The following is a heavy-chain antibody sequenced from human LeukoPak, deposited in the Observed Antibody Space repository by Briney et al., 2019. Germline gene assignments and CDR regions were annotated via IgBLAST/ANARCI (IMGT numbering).Heavy chain of an antibody. CDR3: ARGSYDL. J-gene: IGHJ5*02. Sequence: PGGSLRLSCAASGFTFSFHLMTWVRQAPGKGLEWVANIKYDGSEMYYVDSVKGRFTISGDNAKSSLFLQMNSLRAEDTAVYYCARGSYDLWGQGTLVTVSS. CDR2: IKYDGSEM. CDR1: GFTFSFHL. V-gene: IGHV3-7*01. D-gene: IGHD3-10*01.